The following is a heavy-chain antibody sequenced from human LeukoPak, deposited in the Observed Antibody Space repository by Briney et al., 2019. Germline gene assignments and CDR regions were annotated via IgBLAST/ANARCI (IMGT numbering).Heavy chain of an antibody. CDR3: ARGDWGDSYNGFDY. D-gene: IGHD5-24*01. CDR2: IIPFFGTA. J-gene: IGHJ4*02. V-gene: IGHV1-69*13. Sequence: SVKVSCKASGGTFSSYAISWVRQAPGQGLEWMGGIIPFFGTANYAQKFQGRVTITADESTSTAYMELSSLRSEDTAVYYCARGDWGDSYNGFDYWGQGTLVTVSS. CDR1: GGTFSSYA.